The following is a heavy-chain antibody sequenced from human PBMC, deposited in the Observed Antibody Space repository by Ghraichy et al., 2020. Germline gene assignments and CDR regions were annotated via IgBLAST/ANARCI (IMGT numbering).Heavy chain of an antibody. J-gene: IGHJ4*02. Sequence: GSLRLSCAASGFTFASYSMSWVRQAPGKGLEWVSDISGSGDNSHYADSVMGRFTVSRDNSKNTVYLQINSLTAEDTAIYYCTKGERSSGWLSHAYWGQGILVTVSS. CDR3: TKGERSSGWLSHAY. CDR1: GFTFASYS. V-gene: IGHV3-23*01. CDR2: ISGSGDNS. D-gene: IGHD6-19*01.